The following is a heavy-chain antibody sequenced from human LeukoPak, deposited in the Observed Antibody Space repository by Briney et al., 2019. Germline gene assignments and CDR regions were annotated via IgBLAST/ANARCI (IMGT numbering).Heavy chain of an antibody. Sequence: ASVKVSCKASGYTFTSYGISWVRQAPGQGLEWMGIINPSGGSTSYAQKFQGRVTMTRDTSTSTVYMELSSLRSEDTAVYYCARSILQYTAYFDYWGQGTLVTVSS. D-gene: IGHD4-11*01. CDR3: ARSILQYTAYFDY. J-gene: IGHJ4*02. V-gene: IGHV1-46*01. CDR1: GYTFTSYG. CDR2: INPSGGST.